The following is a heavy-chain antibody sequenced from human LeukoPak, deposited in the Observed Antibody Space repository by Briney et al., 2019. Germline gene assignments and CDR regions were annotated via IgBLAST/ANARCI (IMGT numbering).Heavy chain of an antibody. D-gene: IGHD6-13*01. CDR3: ARARGYSSSRPNFFDY. CDR1: GGSISSYY. Sequence: SETLSLTCTVSGGSISSYYWSWIRQPPGKGLEWIGYIYYSGSTNYNPSLKSRVTISVDTSKNQFSLKLSSVTAADTAVYYFARARGYSSSRPNFFDYCGQGTLVTVSS. CDR2: IYYSGST. J-gene: IGHJ4*02. V-gene: IGHV4-59*01.